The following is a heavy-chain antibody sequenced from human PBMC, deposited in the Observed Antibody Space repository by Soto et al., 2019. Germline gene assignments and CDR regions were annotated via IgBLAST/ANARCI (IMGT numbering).Heavy chain of an antibody. CDR3: ARLPAVDLRYYFDS. Sequence: GGSLRLSCAASGFTFSSYAMSWVRQAPGKGLEWVSAISGSGGSTYYADSVKGRFTISRDNAKNTLYLQMNSLRAEDTAVYYCARLPAVDLRYYFDSWGQGTPVTVSS. D-gene: IGHD2-21*01. CDR1: GFTFSSYA. V-gene: IGHV3-23*01. CDR2: ISGSGGST. J-gene: IGHJ4*02.